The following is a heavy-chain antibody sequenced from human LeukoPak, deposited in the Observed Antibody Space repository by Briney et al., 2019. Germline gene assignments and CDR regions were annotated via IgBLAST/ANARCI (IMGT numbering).Heavy chain of an antibody. Sequence: PGGSLRLSCAASGFTFSYYAMHWVRQAPGKGPEWVAFISYDGSNKYFADSVKGRFTISRDNSKNTLYLQMNSLRAEDTAVYYCARDSFGGDYWGQGTLVTVSS. CDR1: GFTFSYYA. CDR2: ISYDGSNK. V-gene: IGHV3-30*04. CDR3: ARDSFGGDY. D-gene: IGHD3-16*01. J-gene: IGHJ4*02.